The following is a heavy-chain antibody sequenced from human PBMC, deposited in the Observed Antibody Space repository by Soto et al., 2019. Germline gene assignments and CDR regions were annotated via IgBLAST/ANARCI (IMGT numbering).Heavy chain of an antibody. CDR1: GASIRSSSYY. CDR2: IYYSGST. V-gene: IGHV4-39*01. J-gene: IGHJ6*02. D-gene: IGHD6-13*01. Sequence: SETMSLSRTVSGASIRSSSYYWGWVRQPPGTGLEWIGSIYYSGSTYYNPSLKSRVTISVDTSKNQFSLKLSSVTAADTAVYYCASERIAAAGTRSYYYYYGMDVWGHGTSVT. CDR3: ASERIAAAGTRSYYYYYGMDV.